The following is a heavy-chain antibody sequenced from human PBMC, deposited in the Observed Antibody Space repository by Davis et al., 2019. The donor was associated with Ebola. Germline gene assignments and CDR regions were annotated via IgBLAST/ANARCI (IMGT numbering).Heavy chain of an antibody. V-gene: IGHV3-23*01. J-gene: IGHJ4*02. CDR2: ISGSGGST. CDR1: GFTFSSYA. Sequence: GESLKISCAASGFTFSSYAMTWVRQAPGKGLEWVSAISGSGGSTYYADSVKGRFTISRDNSKKTLYLQMNSLRAEDTAVYYCAKSSPHGSGSYPDYWGQGTLVTVSS. D-gene: IGHD3-10*01. CDR3: AKSSPHGSGSYPDY.